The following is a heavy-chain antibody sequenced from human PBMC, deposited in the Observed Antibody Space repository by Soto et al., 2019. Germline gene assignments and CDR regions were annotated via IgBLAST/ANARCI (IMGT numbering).Heavy chain of an antibody. Sequence: ASVKVSCKASGYTFTSYYMHWVRQAPGQGLEWMGIINPSGGSTSYAQKFQGRVTMTRDTSTSTVYMELSSLRSEDTAVYYCARDPTHWFGELSAGYYYGMDVWGQGTTVTVSS. D-gene: IGHD3-10*01. CDR3: ARDPTHWFGELSAGYYYGMDV. CDR1: GYTFTSYY. V-gene: IGHV1-46*01. J-gene: IGHJ6*02. CDR2: INPSGGST.